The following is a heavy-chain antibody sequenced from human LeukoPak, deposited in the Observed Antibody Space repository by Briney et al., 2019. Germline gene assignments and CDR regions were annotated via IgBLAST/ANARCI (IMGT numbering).Heavy chain of an antibody. CDR2: ISWNSGSI. CDR1: GFIFDDYA. J-gene: IGHJ3*02. V-gene: IGHV3-9*01. Sequence: GGSLRLSCAASGFIFDDYAMHWVRQAPGKGLEWVSGISWNSGSIEYADSVKGRFTISRDNAKKSLFLQMNSLRAEDTALYYCGKDWDYYDSSGRWGAFDIWGQGTMVTVSS. CDR3: GKDWDYYDSSGRWGAFDI. D-gene: IGHD3-22*01.